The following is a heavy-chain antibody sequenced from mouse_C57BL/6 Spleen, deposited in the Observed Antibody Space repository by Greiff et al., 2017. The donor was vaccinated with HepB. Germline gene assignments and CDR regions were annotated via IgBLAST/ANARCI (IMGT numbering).Heavy chain of an antibody. Sequence: DVKLVESGGGLVKPGGSLKLSCAASGFTFSDYGMHWVRQAPEKGLEWVAYISSGSSTIYYADTVKGRFTISRDNAKNTLFLQMTSLRSEDTAMYYCAGAWFACWGQGTLVTVSA. CDR1: GFTFSDYG. J-gene: IGHJ3*01. CDR2: ISSGSSTI. V-gene: IGHV5-17*01. CDR3: AGAWFAC.